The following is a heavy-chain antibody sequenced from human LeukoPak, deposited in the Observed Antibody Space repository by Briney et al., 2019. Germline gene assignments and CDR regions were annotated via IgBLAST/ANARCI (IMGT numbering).Heavy chain of an antibody. Sequence: PGGSLRLSCIASGLTFSSYWMSWVRQAPGKGLEWVSIITGSGLSTYYADSVKGRFTISRDNSKNTLYLQMNSLRAEDTAVYFCAKELLGWEPYYFDYWGQGTLVTVSS. CDR3: AKELLGWEPYYFDY. D-gene: IGHD1-14*01. J-gene: IGHJ4*02. CDR2: ITGSGLST. V-gene: IGHV3-23*01. CDR1: GLTFSSYW.